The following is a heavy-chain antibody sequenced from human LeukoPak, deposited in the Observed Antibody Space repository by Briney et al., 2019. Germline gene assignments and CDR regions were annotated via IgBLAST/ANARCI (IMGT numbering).Heavy chain of an antibody. Sequence: GGSLRLSCVASGFTFSSYEMTWVRQVPGKALEWVSYIDFGGRIINYADHVKGRFTISRDNAKNSVYLQMNSLRAEDTAVYYCARGIGLERRYFQFDYWGQGILVTVSS. J-gene: IGHJ4*02. CDR2: IDFGGRII. CDR3: ARGIGLERRYFQFDY. D-gene: IGHD1-1*01. V-gene: IGHV3-48*03. CDR1: GFTFSSYE.